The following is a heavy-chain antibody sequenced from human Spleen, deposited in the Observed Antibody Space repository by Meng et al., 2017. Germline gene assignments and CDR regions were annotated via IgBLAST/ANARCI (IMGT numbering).Heavy chain of an antibody. J-gene: IGHJ6*02. V-gene: IGHV3-9*01. CDR3: AREGEGDNYYYYGMDV. CDR2: ISWNSGTI. CDR1: GVPFDDYA. Sequence: SLKISCAASGVPFDDYAMHWVRQAPGKGLEWVSNISWNSGTIGYADSVQGRFTISRDNAKNCLCLHMNSLRAGDTAIYYCAREGEGDNYYYYGMDVWGQGTTVTVSS. D-gene: IGHD2-21*02.